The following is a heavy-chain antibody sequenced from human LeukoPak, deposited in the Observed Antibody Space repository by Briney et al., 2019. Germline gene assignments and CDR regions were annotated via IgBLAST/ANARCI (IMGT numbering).Heavy chain of an antibody. V-gene: IGHV4-30-2*01. CDR3: ARDTGLLWFGVDY. D-gene: IGHD3-10*01. J-gene: IGHJ4*02. CDR1: GGSISSGGYY. CDR2: IYHSGST. Sequence: SETLSLTCTVSGGSISSGGYYWSWIRQPPGKGLEWIGYIYHSGSTYYNPSLKSRVTISVDTSKNHFSLKLSSVTAADTAVYYCARDTGLLWFGVDYWGQGTLVTVSS.